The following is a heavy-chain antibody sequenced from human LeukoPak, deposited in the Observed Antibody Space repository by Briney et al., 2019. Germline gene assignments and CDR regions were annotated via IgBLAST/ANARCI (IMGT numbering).Heavy chain of an antibody. J-gene: IGHJ6*02. D-gene: IGHD3-16*01. CDR1: GFTFSNYW. CDR3: AREHRGRGVMSAAFSGMDV. Sequence: GGSLRLSCAASGFTFSNYWMSWVRQAPGKGLEWVANIKQDGSEKYYVDSVKGRFTISRDNAKNSLYLQMNSLRAEDTAVYYCAREHRGRGVMSAAFSGMDVWGQGTTVTVSS. CDR2: IKQDGSEK. V-gene: IGHV3-7*01.